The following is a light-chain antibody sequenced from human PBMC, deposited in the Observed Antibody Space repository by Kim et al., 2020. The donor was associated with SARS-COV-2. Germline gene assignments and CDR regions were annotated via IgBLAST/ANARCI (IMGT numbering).Light chain of an antibody. CDR3: AAWDDSLNGLV. J-gene: IGLJ1*01. Sequence: QPVLTQPPSASGTPGQRVTISCSGSSSNIGSNNVNWYQQRPGTAPKLLVYSHDRRPSGVPDRFSDSRSGTSASLAISGLQSEDEADYYCAAWDDSLNGLVFGTGTRVTVL. CDR2: SHD. CDR1: SSNIGSNN. V-gene: IGLV1-44*01.